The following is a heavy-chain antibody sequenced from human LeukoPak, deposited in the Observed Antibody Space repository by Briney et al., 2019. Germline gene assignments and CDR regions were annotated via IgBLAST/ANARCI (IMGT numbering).Heavy chain of an antibody. CDR2: INHSGST. CDR1: GRSFSGYY. V-gene: IGHV4-34*01. CDR3: ARVSGPKMASSSYVGTRGVIDY. Sequence: SETLSLTCAVYGRSFSGYYWSWIRQPPVKGLEWIGEINHSGSTNYNPSLKSRVTISVDTSKNQFSLKLSSVTAADTAVYYCARVSGPKMASSSYVGTRGVIDYWGQGTLVTVSS. J-gene: IGHJ4*02. D-gene: IGHD2-2*01.